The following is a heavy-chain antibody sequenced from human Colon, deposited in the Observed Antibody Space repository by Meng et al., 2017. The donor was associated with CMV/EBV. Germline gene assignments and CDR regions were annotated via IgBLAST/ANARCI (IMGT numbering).Heavy chain of an antibody. CDR3: ARVMVRGVIFY. CDR1: GGPISSTNYC. D-gene: IGHD3-10*01. V-gene: IGHV4-39*07. J-gene: IGHJ4*02. Sequence: SETLSPTCTVPGGPISSTNYCWGSIRQPPGKGLEWIGSIYYSGSTYYNPSLKSPVTISIDTSKNQFSLRVSSVTAGDTAVYYCARVMVRGVIFYWGQGTLVTVSS. CDR2: IYYSGST.